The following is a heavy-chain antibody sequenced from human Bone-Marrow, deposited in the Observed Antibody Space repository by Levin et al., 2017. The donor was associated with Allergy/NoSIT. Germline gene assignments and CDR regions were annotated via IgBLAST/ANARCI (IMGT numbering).Heavy chain of an antibody. V-gene: IGHV3-33*08. CDR2: IWYDGTNK. J-gene: IGHJ4*02. CDR3: ARAYSSGWTRYFDY. D-gene: IGHD6-19*01. CDR1: GFTFSSYG. Sequence: GESLKISCAASGFTFSSYGMHWVRQAPGKGLEWVAAIWYDGTNKNYADSVKGRFSISRDNSKNTVYLQVNSLRAEDTAVYYCARAYSSGWTRYFDYWGQGSLVTVSS.